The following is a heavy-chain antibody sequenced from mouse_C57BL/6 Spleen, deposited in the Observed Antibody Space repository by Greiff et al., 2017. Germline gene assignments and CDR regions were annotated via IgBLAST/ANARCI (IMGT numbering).Heavy chain of an antibody. V-gene: IGHV1-43*01. Sequence: VQLQQSGPELVKPGASVKISCKASGYSFTGYYMHWVKQSSEKSLEWIGEINPSTGGTSYNQKFKGKATLTVDKSSSTAYMQLKSLTSEDSAVYYCASQLGFAYWGQGTLVTVSA. CDR2: INPSTGGT. J-gene: IGHJ3*01. CDR1: GYSFTGYY. CDR3: ASQLGFAY. D-gene: IGHD4-1*02.